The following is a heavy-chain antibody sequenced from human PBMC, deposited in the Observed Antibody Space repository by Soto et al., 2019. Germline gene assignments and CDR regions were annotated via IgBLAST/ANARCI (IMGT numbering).Heavy chain of an antibody. Sequence: ASVKVSCKTSGYTFVDHYLYWVRQAPGQGLEWMGWINPRNGDKKYAQKFQGRVTMIRDTIITTTYMDLSALTSDDTAVYYCATGDGTRIEVMDVWGPGTTVTVSS. CDR3: ATGDGTRIEVMDV. CDR2: INPRNGDK. CDR1: GYTFVDHY. D-gene: IGHD2-21*02. J-gene: IGHJ6*02. V-gene: IGHV1-2*02.